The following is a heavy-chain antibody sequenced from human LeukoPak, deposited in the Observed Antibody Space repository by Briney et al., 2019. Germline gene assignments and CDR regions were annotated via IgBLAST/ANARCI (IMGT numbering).Heavy chain of an antibody. D-gene: IGHD6-19*01. CDR3: ARVGYSSGWSDY. V-gene: IGHV1-2*06. J-gene: IGHJ4*02. CDR1: GYTFTGYY. Sequence: ASVKVSCKASGYTFTGYYMHWVRQAPGQGLEWMGRINPNSGGTNYAQKFQGRVTVTRDTSISTAYMELSRLRSDDTAVYYCARVGYSSGWSDYWGQGTLVTVSS. CDR2: INPNSGGT.